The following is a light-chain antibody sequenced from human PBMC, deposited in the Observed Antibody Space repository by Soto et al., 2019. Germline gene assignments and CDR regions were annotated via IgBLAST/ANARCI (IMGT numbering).Light chain of an antibody. V-gene: IGKV1-5*03. Sequence: DIQMTQSPSTLSASVGDRVTITCRASQSISSWLAWYQQKPGKAPKLLIYKASSLESGVPSRFSGSGSGTEFTLTISSLQPDDFATYYCQQYNGYSSTFGQGTNLEIK. CDR1: QSISSW. J-gene: IGKJ2*01. CDR3: QQYNGYSST. CDR2: KAS.